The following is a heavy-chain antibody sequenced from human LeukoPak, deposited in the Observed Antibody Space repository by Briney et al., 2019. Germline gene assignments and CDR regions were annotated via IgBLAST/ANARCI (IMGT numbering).Heavy chain of an antibody. Sequence: GGSLRLSCAASGFNFGTFWMSWVRQAPGRGLEWVAKINQDGSVRDYVNSEEGRFTISRDNANNFLYLQMNSLRADDAAVYYCARDQNFYDRTGEGYFQHWGQGTLVTVSS. D-gene: IGHD3-22*01. J-gene: IGHJ1*01. CDR1: GFNFGTFW. CDR3: ARDQNFYDRTGEGYFQH. V-gene: IGHV3-7*01. CDR2: INQDGSVR.